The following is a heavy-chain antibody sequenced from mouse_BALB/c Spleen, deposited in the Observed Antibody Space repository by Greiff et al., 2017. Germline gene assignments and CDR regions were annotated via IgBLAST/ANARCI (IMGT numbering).Heavy chain of an antibody. CDR2: IYPGDGDT. D-gene: IGHD1-1*01. J-gene: IGHJ4*01. CDR3: ARRGTTVVRDAMDY. Sequence: VQLQQSGAELARPGASVKLSCKASGYTFTSYWMQWVKQRPGQGLEWIGAIYPGDGDTRYTQKFKGKATLTADKSSSTAYMQLSSLASEDSAVYYCARRGTTVVRDAMDYWGQGTSVTVSS. V-gene: IGHV1-87*01. CDR1: GYTFTSYW.